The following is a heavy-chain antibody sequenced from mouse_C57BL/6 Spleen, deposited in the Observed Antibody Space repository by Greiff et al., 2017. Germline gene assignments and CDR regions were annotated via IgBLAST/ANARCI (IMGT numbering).Heavy chain of an antibody. CDR3: ARRDYYGSSLNWYFDV. V-gene: IGHV1-80*01. J-gene: IGHJ1*03. CDR1: GYAFSSYW. CDR2: IYPGDGDT. D-gene: IGHD1-1*01. Sequence: QVQLQQSGAELVKPGASVKISCKASGYAFSSYWMNWVKQRPGKGLEWIGQIYPGDGDTNYNGKFKGKATLTADKSSSTAYMQLSSLTSEDSAVYCCARRDYYGSSLNWYFDVWGTGTTVTVSS.